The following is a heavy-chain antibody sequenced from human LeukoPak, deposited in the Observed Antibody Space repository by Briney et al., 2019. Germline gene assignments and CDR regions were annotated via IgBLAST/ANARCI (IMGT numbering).Heavy chain of an antibody. Sequence: GRSLRLSCAASGFTFSSYAMHWVRQAPGKGLEWVAVISYDGSNKYYADSVKGRFTISRDNSKNTLYLQMNSLRAEDTAVYYCARDQHLAGTFSHWGQGTLVTVSS. CDR2: ISYDGSNK. D-gene: IGHD6-13*01. J-gene: IGHJ4*02. CDR3: ARDQHLAGTFSH. CDR1: GFTFSSYA. V-gene: IGHV3-30*01.